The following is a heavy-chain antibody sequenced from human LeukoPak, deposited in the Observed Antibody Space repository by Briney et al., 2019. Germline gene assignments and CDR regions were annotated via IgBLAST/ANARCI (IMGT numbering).Heavy chain of an antibody. J-gene: IGHJ3*02. CDR2: IYYSGST. CDR1: GGSISSSSYY. V-gene: IGHV4-39*07. CDR3: ARTTSMSYAGDAFDI. Sequence: PSETLSLTCTVSGGSISSSSYYWGWIRQPPGKGLEWIGSIYYSGSTYYNPSLKSRVTISVDTSKNQFSLKLSSVTAADTAVYYCARTTSMSYAGDAFDIWGQGTMVTVSS. D-gene: IGHD1-26*01.